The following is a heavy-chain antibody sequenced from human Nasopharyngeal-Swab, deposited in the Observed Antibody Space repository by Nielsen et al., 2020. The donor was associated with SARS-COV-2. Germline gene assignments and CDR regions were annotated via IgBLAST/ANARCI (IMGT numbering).Heavy chain of an antibody. CDR1: GFTFSSYW. V-gene: IGHV3-74*01. Sequence: GESLKISCAASGFTFSSYWMHWVRQAPGKGLVWVSRINSDGSSTSYADSVKGRFTISRDNARNSLYLQMDSLRPEDTAFYYCTKGRADYSNPSFDNWGQGTLVTVS. CDR3: TKGRADYSNPSFDN. D-gene: IGHD4/OR15-4a*01. CDR2: INSDGSST. J-gene: IGHJ4*02.